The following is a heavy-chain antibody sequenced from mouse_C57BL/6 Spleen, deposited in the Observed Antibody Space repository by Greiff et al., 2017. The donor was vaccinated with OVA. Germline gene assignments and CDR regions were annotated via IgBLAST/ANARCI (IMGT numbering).Heavy chain of an antibody. CDR3: ARKDYGNYAMDY. CDR2: IWSGGST. CDR1: GFSLTSYG. D-gene: IGHD2-4*01. J-gene: IGHJ4*01. Sequence: VKLQESGPGLVQPSQSLSITCTVSGFSLTSYGVHWVRQSPGKGLEWLGVIWSGGSTDYNAAFISRLSISKDNSKSQVFFKMNSLQADDTAIYYCARKDYGNYAMDYWGQGTSVTVSS. V-gene: IGHV2-2*01.